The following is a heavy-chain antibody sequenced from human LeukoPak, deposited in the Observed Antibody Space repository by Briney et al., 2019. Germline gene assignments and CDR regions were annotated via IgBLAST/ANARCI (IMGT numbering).Heavy chain of an antibody. CDR2: IIPIFGTA. Sequence: SVKVSCKASGGTFSSYAISWVRQAPGQGLEWMGGIIPIFGTANYAQKFQGRVTITADESTSTAFMELSSLRSEDTAVYYCARVGYCSSTSCPHDAFDIWGQGTMVTVSS. J-gene: IGHJ3*02. V-gene: IGHV1-69*13. CDR3: ARVGYCSSTSCPHDAFDI. D-gene: IGHD2-2*01. CDR1: GGTFSSYA.